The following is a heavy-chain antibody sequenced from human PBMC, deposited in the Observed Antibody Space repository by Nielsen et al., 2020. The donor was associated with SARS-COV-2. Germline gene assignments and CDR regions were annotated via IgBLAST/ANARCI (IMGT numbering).Heavy chain of an antibody. V-gene: IGHV3-11*04. J-gene: IGHJ6*02. CDR2: ISSSGSTI. Sequence: GESLKISCAASGFTFSDYYMSWIRQAPGKGLEWVSYISSSGSTIYYADSVKGRFTISRDNAKNSLYLQMNSLRAEDTAVYYCARDWKTYYDFWSGYYGYGMDVWGQGTTVTVSS. CDR3: ARDWKTYYDFWSGYYGYGMDV. CDR1: GFTFSDYY. D-gene: IGHD3-3*01.